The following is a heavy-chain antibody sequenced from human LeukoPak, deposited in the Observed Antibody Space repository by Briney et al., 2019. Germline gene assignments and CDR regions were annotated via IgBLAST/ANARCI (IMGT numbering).Heavy chain of an antibody. V-gene: IGHV3-74*01. Sequence: GGSLRLSFAASGFTFRTYWMHWVRQAPGKGLVWVSRINSDGSSPSYADSAKGRFTISRDNAKNTLYLPMNSLRAEDTAVFYFARVGHSGSYYAYCGQETLVTVSS. CDR2: INSDGSSP. CDR3: ARVGHSGSYYAY. CDR1: GFTFRTYW. J-gene: IGHJ4*02. D-gene: IGHD1-26*01.